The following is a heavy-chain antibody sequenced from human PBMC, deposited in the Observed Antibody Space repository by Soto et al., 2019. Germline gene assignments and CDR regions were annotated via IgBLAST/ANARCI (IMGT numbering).Heavy chain of an antibody. CDR1: GGSISSGGYY. Sequence: QVQLQESGPGLVKPSQTLSLTCTVSGGSISSGGYYWSWIRQHPGKGLEWIGYIYYSGSTYYNPSLKSRXXIXVXXSKNQFSLKLSPVTAADTAVYYCARSSTRANYFDYWGQGTLVTVSS. CDR2: IYYSGST. CDR3: ARSSTRANYFDY. D-gene: IGHD2-2*01. J-gene: IGHJ4*02. V-gene: IGHV4-31*03.